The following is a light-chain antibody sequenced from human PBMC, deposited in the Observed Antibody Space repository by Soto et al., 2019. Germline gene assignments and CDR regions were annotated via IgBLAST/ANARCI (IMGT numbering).Light chain of an antibody. J-gene: IGLJ2*01. Sequence: QSVLTQPPSVSGAPGQRVTISCTGSSSNIGAGYDVHWYQQLPGTAPKLLIYGISNRPSGVPDRFSGSKSGTSASLAVSGLQAEDEADYYCKSYDGRLSVVVFGGGTKVTVL. CDR1: SSNIGAGYD. CDR2: GIS. V-gene: IGLV1-40*01. CDR3: KSYDGRLSVVV.